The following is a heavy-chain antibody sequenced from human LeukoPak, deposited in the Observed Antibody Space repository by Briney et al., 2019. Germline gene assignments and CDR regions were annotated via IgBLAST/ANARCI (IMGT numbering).Heavy chain of an antibody. V-gene: IGHV3-9*01. Sequence: GGSLRLSCAASGFTFDDYAIHWVRQAPGKGLEWVSGISWDSGSIGYADSVEGRFTISRDNAKNSLYLQMNSLGAEDTALYYCAKGTGPTVTDRWSYYFDYWGQGTLVTVSS. J-gene: IGHJ4*02. D-gene: IGHD4-17*01. CDR2: ISWDSGSI. CDR1: GFTFDDYA. CDR3: AKGTGPTVTDRWSYYFDY.